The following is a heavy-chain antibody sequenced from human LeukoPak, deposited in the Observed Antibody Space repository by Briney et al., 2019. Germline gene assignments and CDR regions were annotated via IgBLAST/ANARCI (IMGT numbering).Heavy chain of an antibody. V-gene: IGHV3-30*18. CDR1: GFTFSSYG. J-gene: IGHJ3*02. CDR2: ISYDGSNK. D-gene: IGHD3-10*01. Sequence: PGGSLRLSCTASGFTFSSYGMHWVRQAPGKGLEWVAVISYDGSNKYYADSVKGRFTISRDNSKNTLYLQMNSLRAEDTAVYYCANSRSMGRGFYNDAFDIWGQGTMVTVSS. CDR3: ANSRSMGRGFYNDAFDI.